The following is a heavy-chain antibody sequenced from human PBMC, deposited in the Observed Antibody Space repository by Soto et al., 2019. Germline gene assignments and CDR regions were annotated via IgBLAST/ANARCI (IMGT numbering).Heavy chain of an antibody. D-gene: IGHD3-3*01. V-gene: IGHV4-31*03. CDR1: GCSISSGDYY. J-gene: IGHJ5*02. CDR3: ARWWSGSRQGFDP. Sequence: QVQLQESGPGLVKPSQTLSLTCTVSGCSISSGDYYWSWIRQHPGKGLEWIGYIYYSGSTYYNPSRKSRVTISVDTSKNQFSLKLSSVTAADTAVYYCARWWSGSRQGFDPWGQGTLVTVSS. CDR2: IYYSGST.